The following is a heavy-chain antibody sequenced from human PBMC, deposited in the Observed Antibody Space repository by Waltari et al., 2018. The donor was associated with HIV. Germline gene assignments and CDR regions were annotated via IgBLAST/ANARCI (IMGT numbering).Heavy chain of an antibody. CDR3: ARHALRVGAAYWNFDL. CDR2: IYYTGRA. Sequence: QLQLQVSGPGLVKPSETLSLTCTVSGGSVSRSSYFWGWIRQPPGKGLEWIGRIYYTGRAYYNPSLKSRVTISVDTSKNQFSLKVTSVTAADTAVYYCARHALRVGAAYWNFDLWGRGTLVTVSS. J-gene: IGHJ2*01. D-gene: IGHD1-26*01. CDR1: GGSVSRSSYF. V-gene: IGHV4-39*01.